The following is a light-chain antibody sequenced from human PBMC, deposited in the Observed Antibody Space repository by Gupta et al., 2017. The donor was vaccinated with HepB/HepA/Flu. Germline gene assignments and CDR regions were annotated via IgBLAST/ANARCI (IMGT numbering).Light chain of an antibody. CDR3: QQRSNCPVT. V-gene: IGKV3-11*01. Sequence: EIVLTQSPATLSLSPGERATLSCRASQRIFNNLAWYQQKPGQAPRLLIYDASNRANGVPARFSGSGFGTGFTLTISSREPEDFAIYYCQQRSNCPVTFGGGIKVEIK. J-gene: IGKJ4*01. CDR2: DAS. CDR1: QRIFNN.